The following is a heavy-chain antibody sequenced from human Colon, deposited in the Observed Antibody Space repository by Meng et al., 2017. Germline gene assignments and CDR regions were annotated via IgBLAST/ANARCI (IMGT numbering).Heavy chain of an antibody. V-gene: IGHV3-33*06. Sequence: GESLKISCEASGFTFRTYAMHWVRQAPGKGLEWVAVIWSDGSDKYYADSVKGRFTISRDNSNNTLFLQMNSLRAEDTAVYYCAKSDYDILTGYYWGGAFDIWGQGTMVTVSS. CDR2: IWSDGSDK. CDR3: AKSDYDILTGYYWGGAFDI. D-gene: IGHD3-9*01. CDR1: GFTFRTYA. J-gene: IGHJ3*02.